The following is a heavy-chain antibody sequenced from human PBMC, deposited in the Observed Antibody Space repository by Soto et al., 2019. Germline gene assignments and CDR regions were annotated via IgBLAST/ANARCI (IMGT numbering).Heavy chain of an antibody. CDR1: GFTFSSYA. Sequence: PGGSLRLSCAASGFTFSSYAMHWVRQAPGKGLEWVAVISYDGSNKYYADSVKGRSTISRDNSKNTLYLQMNSLRAEDTAVYYCAGDQQLVFLFDYWGQGTLVTVSS. CDR3: AGDQQLVFLFDY. J-gene: IGHJ4*02. D-gene: IGHD6-6*01. CDR2: ISYDGSNK. V-gene: IGHV3-30-3*01.